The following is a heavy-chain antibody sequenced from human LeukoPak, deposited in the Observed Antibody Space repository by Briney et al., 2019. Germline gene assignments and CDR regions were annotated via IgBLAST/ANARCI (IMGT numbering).Heavy chain of an antibody. CDR2: VYYTATT. Sequence: SETLSPTCSVSGDSITNINYYWGWIRQPPGKGLEWIATVYYTATTYSNPSLKSRVTISVDSSKNEVSLKVTSVTAADTAVYYCAKSNGYGLIDIWGQGTMVTVSS. J-gene: IGHJ3*02. D-gene: IGHD3-22*01. CDR3: AKSNGYGLIDI. CDR1: GDSITNINYY. V-gene: IGHV4-39*07.